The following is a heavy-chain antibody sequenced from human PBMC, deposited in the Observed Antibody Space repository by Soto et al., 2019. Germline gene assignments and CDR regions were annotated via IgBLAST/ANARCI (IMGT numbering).Heavy chain of an antibody. CDR3: AKNRYSDTYNGGDC. J-gene: IGHJ4*02. D-gene: IGHD1-26*01. CDR2: ISGGGGST. Sequence: PGGSLRLSCAASGFSFSNYAMNWVRQAPGKGLEWVSGISGGGGSTYYADSVKGRFTISRDNSKNTLFLQMNSLRAEDAAVYYCAKNRYSDTYNGGDCWGQGTLVTVSS. CDR1: GFSFSNYA. V-gene: IGHV3-23*01.